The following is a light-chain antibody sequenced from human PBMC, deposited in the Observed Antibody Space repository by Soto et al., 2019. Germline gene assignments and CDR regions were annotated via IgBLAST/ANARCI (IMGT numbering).Light chain of an antibody. V-gene: IGKV1-39*01. CDR1: QTISSW. J-gene: IGKJ1*01. CDR3: QQSYSNPPT. CDR2: AAS. Sequence: DIQITQSPSTLSGSVGDRVTIPCRASQTISSWLAWYQQKPGKPPKLLIYAASSLQSGVPSRFSGSGSGTDFTLTISSLQPEDFETYYCQQSYSNPPTFGQGTKVDIK.